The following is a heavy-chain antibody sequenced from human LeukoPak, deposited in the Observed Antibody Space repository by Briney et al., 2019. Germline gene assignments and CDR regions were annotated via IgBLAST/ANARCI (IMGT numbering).Heavy chain of an antibody. CDR1: GFTLRSYG. V-gene: IGHV3-23*01. Sequence: GGSLRLSCAASGFTLRSYGMRWVRQSRGRGRGWVSVFSVSGDSIFYADSVKGRFTISRDISNNTLFLEMNSVRAEDTAIYYCAKRGTGMYASDIWGQGTMVTVSS. CDR3: AKRGTGMYASDI. D-gene: IGHD3-16*01. J-gene: IGHJ3*02. CDR2: FSVSGDSI.